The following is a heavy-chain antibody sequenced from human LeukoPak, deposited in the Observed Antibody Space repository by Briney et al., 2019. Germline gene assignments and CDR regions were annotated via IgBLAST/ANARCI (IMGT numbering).Heavy chain of an antibody. V-gene: IGHV4-59*01. J-gene: IGHJ2*01. CDR3: ARGPPLYCSSTSCYGGPYWYFDL. CDR1: GVSISSYY. CDR2: IYYSGST. D-gene: IGHD2-2*01. Sequence: NPSETLSLTCTVSGVSISSYYWSWIRQPPGKGLEWIGYIYYSGSTNYNPSLKSRVTISVDTSKNQFSLKLSSVTAADTAVYYCARGPPLYCSSTSCYGGPYWYFDLWGRGTLVTVSS.